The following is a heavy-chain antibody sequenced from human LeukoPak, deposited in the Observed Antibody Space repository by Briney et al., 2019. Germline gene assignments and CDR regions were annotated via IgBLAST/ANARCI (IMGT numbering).Heavy chain of an antibody. CDR2: INHSGST. CDR1: GGSISRSDYY. J-gene: IGHJ5*02. Sequence: PSETLSLTCTVSGGSISRSDYYWGWIRQPPGKGLEWIGEINHSGSTYYNPSLKSRVTISLDTSKNQFSLKVNSVTAADTAMYYCARDLRDAVLNYNWFDPWGQGTLVTVSS. CDR3: ARDLRDAVLNYNWFDP. V-gene: IGHV4-39*07. D-gene: IGHD3-16*01.